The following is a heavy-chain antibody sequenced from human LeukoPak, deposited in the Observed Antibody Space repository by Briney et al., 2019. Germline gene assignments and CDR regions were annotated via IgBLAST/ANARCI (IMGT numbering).Heavy chain of an antibody. CDR1: GGSISSSSYY. J-gene: IGHJ4*02. Sequence: PSETLSLTCTVSGGSISSSSYYWGGIRQPPGRGLEGMGSIYYSGSTYYNPSLKSRVTISVDMSKNQFPLRLSSVTAADTAVYCCARHLSVDTAMGRFDYWGQGTLVTVSS. V-gene: IGHV4-39*01. D-gene: IGHD5-18*01. CDR3: ARHLSVDTAMGRFDY. CDR2: IYYSGST.